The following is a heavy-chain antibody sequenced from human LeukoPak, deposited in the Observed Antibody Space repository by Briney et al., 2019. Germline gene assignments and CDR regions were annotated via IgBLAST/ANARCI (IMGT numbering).Heavy chain of an antibody. J-gene: IGHJ6*04. CDR3: ARSGGYSYGYYYGMDV. D-gene: IGHD5-18*01. CDR2: IYYSGST. CDR1: GGSISSYY. V-gene: IGHV4-59*01. Sequence: SETLSLTCTVSGGSISSYYWSWIRQPPGKGLEWIGYIYYSGSTNYNPSLKSRVTISVDTSKNQFFLKLSSVTAADTAVYYCARSGGYSYGYYYGMDVWGKGTTVTVSS.